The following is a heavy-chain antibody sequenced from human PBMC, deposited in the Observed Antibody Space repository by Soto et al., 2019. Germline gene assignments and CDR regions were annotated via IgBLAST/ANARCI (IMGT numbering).Heavy chain of an antibody. V-gene: IGHV1-46*03. Sequence: QVQLVQSGAEVKKPGASVKVSCKVSGNIFTNQYMHWVRQAPGQGLEWMAMINPSGGRTSYAQMFQGRVTMTRDTSTSTVHMELSSLRSEDTAVYYCFRDVGDWGQGTLVTVSS. CDR1: GNIFTNQY. J-gene: IGHJ4*02. CDR2: INPSGGRT. CDR3: FRDVGD. D-gene: IGHD3-3*01.